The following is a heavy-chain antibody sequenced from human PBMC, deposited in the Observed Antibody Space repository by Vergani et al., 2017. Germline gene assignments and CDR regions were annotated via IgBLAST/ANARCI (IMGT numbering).Heavy chain of an antibody. Sequence: QVQLVESGGGVVQPGTSLRLSCVVSGFALNRHAMYWVRQAPGKGLEWVVGISFDGTNEYYPDLVKGRFTISRDIAKNTLYLQVGSLRLEDTGVYHCVRDRGLCAGGRCYTGAWDYWGQGTPVTVSS. CDR2: ISFDGTNE. CDR3: VRDRGLCAGGRCYTGAWDY. J-gene: IGHJ4*02. CDR1: GFALNRHA. D-gene: IGHD2-2*02. V-gene: IGHV3-30-3*01.